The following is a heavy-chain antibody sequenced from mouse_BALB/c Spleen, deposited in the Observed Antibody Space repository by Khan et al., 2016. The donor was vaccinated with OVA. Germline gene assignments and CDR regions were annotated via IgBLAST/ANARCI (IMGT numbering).Heavy chain of an antibody. Sequence: VQLQESGPAMVAPSQSLSITCTVSGFSLTSYGVHWVRQPPGKGLEWLGVIWAGGSTNYNSALMSSLRISKDNSKSQVFLKMNSLQTDDTAMYYCARYYGNYGWYFDVWGAGTTVTVSA. V-gene: IGHV2-9*02. D-gene: IGHD2-1*01. CDR1: GFSLTSYG. J-gene: IGHJ1*01. CDR2: IWAGGST. CDR3: ARYYGNYGWYFDV.